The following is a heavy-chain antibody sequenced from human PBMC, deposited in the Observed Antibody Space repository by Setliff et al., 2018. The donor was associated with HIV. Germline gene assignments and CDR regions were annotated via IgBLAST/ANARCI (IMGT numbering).Heavy chain of an antibody. V-gene: IGHV4-59*01. D-gene: IGHD3-10*01. CDR3: ARAQMHRGVVSWSLYYFDY. J-gene: IGHJ4*02. CDR2: IYENAYA. CDR1: GGSMNNYY. Sequence: PSETLSLTCTVSGGSMNNYYWNWIRQTPGKGLEWIGYIYENAYAHYTVSLRSQVTVSMDTSKNQFSLTLRSVTAADRAVYYCARAQMHRGVVSWSLYYFDYWGQGALVTVSS.